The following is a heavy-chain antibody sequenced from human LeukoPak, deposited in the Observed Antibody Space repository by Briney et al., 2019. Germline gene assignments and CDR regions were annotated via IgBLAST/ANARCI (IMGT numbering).Heavy chain of an antibody. CDR1: GGSIRSYY. J-gene: IGHJ4*02. D-gene: IGHD1-7*01. Sequence: PSETLSLTCTVSGGSIRSYYWSWIRQPPGKGLEWIGYIYYSGSTTYNPSLKSRVTISVDTSKNHFSLKLSSVTAADTAVYYCASLSRVAGTFSEFLFWGQGTLVTVSS. CDR3: ASLSRVAGTFSEFLF. CDR2: IYYSGST. V-gene: IGHV4-59*01.